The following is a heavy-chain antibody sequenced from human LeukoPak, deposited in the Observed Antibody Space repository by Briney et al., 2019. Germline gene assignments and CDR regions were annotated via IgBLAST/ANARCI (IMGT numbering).Heavy chain of an antibody. V-gene: IGHV3-48*04. CDR3: ARERQNKDFWSGGDY. D-gene: IGHD3-3*01. CDR2: ISSSGSTI. CDR1: GFTFSSYA. Sequence: PGGSLRLSCAASGFTFSSYAMSWVRQAPGKGLEWVSYISSSGSTIYYADSVKGRFTISRDNAKNLLYLQMNSLRAEDTAVYYCARERQNKDFWSGGDYWGQGTLVTVSS. J-gene: IGHJ4*02.